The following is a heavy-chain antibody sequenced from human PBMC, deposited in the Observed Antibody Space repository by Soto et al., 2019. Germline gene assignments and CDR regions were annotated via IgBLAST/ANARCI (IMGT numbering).Heavy chain of an antibody. CDR3: ARKGRGTGTGGDY. CDR2: IYYSGST. V-gene: IGHV4-59*08. Sequence: QVQLQESGPGLVKPSETLSLTCTVSGGSISSYYWSWIRQPPGKGLEWIGYIYYSGSTNYNPSLKSRVTISLDTSKNQFARKLSSVTAADTAVYYGARKGRGTGTGGDYWGQGTLVTVSS. J-gene: IGHJ4*02. D-gene: IGHD1-1*01. CDR1: GGSISSYY.